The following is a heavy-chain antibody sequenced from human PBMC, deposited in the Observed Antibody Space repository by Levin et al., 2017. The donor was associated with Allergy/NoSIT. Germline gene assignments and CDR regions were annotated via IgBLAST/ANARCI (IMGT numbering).Heavy chain of an antibody. CDR1: GFPLSPSGVG. Sequence: SGPTLVKPTQTLTLTCTFSGFPLSPSGVGVGWIRQPPGKALEWLALIYRNDDKRYSPSLKSRLTITKDTSKNQVVLTMTNMDPVDTATYYCAHTRPNSWGLWHFDYWGQGTLVTVSS. V-gene: IGHV2-5*01. CDR3: AHTRPNSWGLWHFDY. J-gene: IGHJ4*02. D-gene: IGHD5-18*01. CDR2: IYRNDDK.